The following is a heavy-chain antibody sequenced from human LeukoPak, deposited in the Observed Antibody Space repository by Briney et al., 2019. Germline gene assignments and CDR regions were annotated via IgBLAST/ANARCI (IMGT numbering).Heavy chain of an antibody. Sequence: GGSLRLSCAASGYTFSSYGMHWVRQAPGKGLEWVAVISYDGSNKYYADSVKGRFTISRDNSKNTLYLQMNSLRAEDTAVYYCAKAGTTGVRWGQGTLVTVSS. CDR3: AKAGTTGVR. D-gene: IGHD1-1*01. CDR2: ISYDGSNK. V-gene: IGHV3-30*18. CDR1: GYTFSSYG. J-gene: IGHJ4*02.